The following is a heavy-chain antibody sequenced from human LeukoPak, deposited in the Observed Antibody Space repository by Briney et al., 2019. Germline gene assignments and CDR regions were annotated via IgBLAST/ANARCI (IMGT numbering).Heavy chain of an antibody. CDR1: GFTFSSYA. Sequence: GGSLRLSCAASGFTFSSYAMHWVRQAPGKGLEWVAVISYDGSNKYYADSVKGRFTISRDNSKNTLYLQMNSLRAEDTAVYYCVAATQVYYFDYWGQGTLVTVSS. D-gene: IGHD2-15*01. J-gene: IGHJ4*02. CDR3: VAATQVYYFDY. CDR2: ISYDGSNK. V-gene: IGHV3-30*04.